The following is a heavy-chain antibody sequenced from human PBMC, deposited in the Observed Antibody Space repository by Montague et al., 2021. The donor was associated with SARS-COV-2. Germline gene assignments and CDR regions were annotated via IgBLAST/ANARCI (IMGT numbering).Heavy chain of an antibody. CDR3: VRDGGNWYYFDY. Sequence: SETLSLTCSISGVSITIYYCSWVCQPAGTGLELIGHIYTSGSTNNNPSLKSRVRLSIDNPKNQFSLKLESLTVADTAVYYCVRDGGNWYYFDYWGQGALVTVSS. CDR1: GVSITIYY. CDR2: IYTSGST. J-gene: IGHJ4*02. V-gene: IGHV4-4*07. D-gene: IGHD3-16*01.